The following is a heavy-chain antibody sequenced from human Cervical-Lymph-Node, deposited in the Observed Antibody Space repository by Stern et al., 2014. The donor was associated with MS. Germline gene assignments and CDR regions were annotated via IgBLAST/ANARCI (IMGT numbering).Heavy chain of an antibody. D-gene: IGHD2-2*01. CDR3: AKYAQSFDS. J-gene: IGHJ4*02. CDR1: GFTFKSYT. CDR2: VIYNGTNK. Sequence: VQLEESGGGVVQPGRSLRLSCAASGFTFKSYTMQWVRQAPGKGLEWVAVVIYNGTNKYYADSVKGRFTISRDNSKNTLFLQMNSLRPEDSAVYYCAKYAQSFDSWGQGTLVTVSS. V-gene: IGHV3-30*14.